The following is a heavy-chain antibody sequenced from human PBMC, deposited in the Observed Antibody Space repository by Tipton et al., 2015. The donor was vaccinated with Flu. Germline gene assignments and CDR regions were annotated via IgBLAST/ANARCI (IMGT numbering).Heavy chain of an antibody. J-gene: IGHJ4*02. CDR3: ATRQDYYDSSEFDY. D-gene: IGHD3-22*01. CDR2: VNYGGGT. Sequence: TLSLTCTVFGGSIRSNNYNWGWLRQPPGKGLEWIGSVNYGGGTSYNPSLGSRLTISLDTPKNHFSLRLSSVTAADTAVYYCATRQDYYDSSEFDYWGQGALVTVSS. CDR1: GGSIRSNNYN. V-gene: IGHV4-39*07.